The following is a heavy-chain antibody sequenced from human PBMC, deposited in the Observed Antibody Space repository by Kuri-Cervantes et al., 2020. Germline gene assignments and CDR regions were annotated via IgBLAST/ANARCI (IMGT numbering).Heavy chain of an antibody. V-gene: IGHV3-30-3*01. CDR3: ARDTSVGRNWFDP. Sequence: GESLKISCAASGFTFNNYAMHWVRQAPGKGLEWVTVISYDGNSKYYTDSVKGRFTISRDNSKNTLYLQMNSLRAEDTAVYYCARDTSVGRNWFDPWGQGTLVTVSS. CDR2: ISYDGNSK. D-gene: IGHD1-26*01. CDR1: GFTFNNYA. J-gene: IGHJ5*02.